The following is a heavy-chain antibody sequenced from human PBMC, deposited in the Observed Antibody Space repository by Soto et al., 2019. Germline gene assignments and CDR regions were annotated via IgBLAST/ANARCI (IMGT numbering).Heavy chain of an antibody. CDR1: GYTFTSYA. V-gene: IGHV1-3*01. Sequence: QVQLVQSGAEVKKPGASVKVSCKASGYTFTSYAMHWVRQAPRQRLEWMGWINAGNGNTKYSQKFQGRVTITRDTSASTAYMELSSLRSEDTAVYYCARDRRVGGMDVWGQGTTVTVSS. CDR2: INAGNGNT. CDR3: ARDRRVGGMDV. J-gene: IGHJ6*02. D-gene: IGHD1-26*01.